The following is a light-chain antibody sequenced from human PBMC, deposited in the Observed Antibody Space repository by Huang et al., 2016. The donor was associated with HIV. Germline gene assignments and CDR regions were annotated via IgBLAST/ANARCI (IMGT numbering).Light chain of an antibody. CDR3: QQYNNWLGT. Sequence: EIVMTQSPATLSVSPGERATLSCRASQSVSSNLAWYQRKPGQAPRLLIYGASTRATGMPARFSGSGSGTEFTLTISSLQSEDFAVYYCQQYNNWLGTFGQGTKLEIK. CDR2: GAS. CDR1: QSVSSN. J-gene: IGKJ2*01. V-gene: IGKV3-15*01.